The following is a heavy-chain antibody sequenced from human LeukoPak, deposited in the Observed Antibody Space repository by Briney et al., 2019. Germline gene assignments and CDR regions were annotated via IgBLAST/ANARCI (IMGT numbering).Heavy chain of an antibody. J-gene: IGHJ1*01. V-gene: IGHV3-23*01. Sequence: GGSLRLSCAASGFTVSSNYMSWVRQAPGKGLEWVSAISGSGGSTYYADSVKGRFTISRDNSKNTLYLQMNSLRAEDTAVYYCAKAIVVVPAASRSLYFQHWGQGTLVTVSS. CDR2: ISGSGGST. CDR3: AKAIVVVPAASRSLYFQH. D-gene: IGHD2-2*01. CDR1: GFTVSSNY.